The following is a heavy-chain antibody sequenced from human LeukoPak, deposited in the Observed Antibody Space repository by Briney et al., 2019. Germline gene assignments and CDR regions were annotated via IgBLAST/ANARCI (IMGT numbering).Heavy chain of an antibody. J-gene: IGHJ4*02. D-gene: IGHD6-13*01. CDR2: IYYSGST. CDR3: AGTRRYIAAFDY. Sequence: PSQTLSLTCTVSGGSISSGDYYWSWIRQPPGKGLEWIGYIYYSGSTYYNPSLKSRVTISVDTSKNQFSLKLSSVTAADTAVYYCAGTRRYIAAFDYWGQGTLVTVSS. CDR1: GGSISSGDYY. V-gene: IGHV4-30-4*01.